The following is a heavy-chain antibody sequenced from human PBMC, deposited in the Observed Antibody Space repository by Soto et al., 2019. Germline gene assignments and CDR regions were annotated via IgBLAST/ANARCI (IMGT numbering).Heavy chain of an antibody. Sequence: SETLSLTCTVSGGSISSSSYYWGWIRQPPGKGLEWIGSIYYSGSTYYNPSLKSRVTISVDTSKNQFSLKLSSVTAADTAVYYCARRAYYYGSGSYYNRAPYNWFDPWGQGTLVTVSS. CDR3: ARRAYYYGSGSYYNRAPYNWFDP. D-gene: IGHD3-10*01. CDR1: GGSISSSSYY. V-gene: IGHV4-39*01. J-gene: IGHJ5*02. CDR2: IYYSGST.